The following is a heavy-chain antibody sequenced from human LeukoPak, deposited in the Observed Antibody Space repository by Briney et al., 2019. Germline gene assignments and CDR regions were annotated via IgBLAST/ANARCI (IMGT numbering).Heavy chain of an antibody. Sequence: KSGGSLRLSCAASGFTFSSYAMSWVRQAPGKGLEWVSSISSSSSYIYYADSVKGRFTISRDNAKNSLYLQMNSLRAEDTAVYYCARESIERWLIGYWGQGTLVTVSS. CDR1: GFTFSSYA. D-gene: IGHD6-19*01. CDR3: ARESIERWLIGY. CDR2: ISSSSSYI. V-gene: IGHV3-21*01. J-gene: IGHJ4*02.